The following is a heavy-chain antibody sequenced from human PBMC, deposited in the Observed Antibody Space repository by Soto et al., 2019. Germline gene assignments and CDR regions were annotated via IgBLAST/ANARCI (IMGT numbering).Heavy chain of an antibody. J-gene: IGHJ2*01. CDR2: ISHDGRYE. V-gene: IGHV3-30*18. CDR1: GFTFSSYA. CDR3: AKDFTSVINWYFDL. D-gene: IGHD4-17*01. Sequence: QVQLVESGGGVVQPGRSLRLSCAASGFTFSSYAMHWVRQAPGKGLEWVAVISHDGRYEYYADSVKGRFTISRDNSRNTPYLQMNSLRAEDTAVYYCAKDFTSVINWYFDLWGRGTLVTVSS.